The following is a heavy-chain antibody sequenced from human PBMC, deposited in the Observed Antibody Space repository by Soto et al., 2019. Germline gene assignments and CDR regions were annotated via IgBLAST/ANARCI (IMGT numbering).Heavy chain of an antibody. V-gene: IGHV3-11*01. CDR3: ARALSCSSTSCPSRGNWFDP. D-gene: IGHD2-2*01. CDR2: ISSSGSTI. CDR1: GFTFSDYY. Sequence: GGSLRLSCAASGFTFSDYYMSWIRQAPGKGLEWVSYISSSGSTIYYADSVKGRFTISRDNAKNSLYLQMNSLRAEDTAVYYCARALSCSSTSCPSRGNWFDPWGQGTLVNVS. J-gene: IGHJ5*02.